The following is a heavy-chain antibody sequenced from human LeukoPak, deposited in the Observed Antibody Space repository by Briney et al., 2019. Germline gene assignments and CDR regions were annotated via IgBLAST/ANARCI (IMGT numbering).Heavy chain of an antibody. Sequence: ASVKVSCKASGYTFTGYYMHWVRQAPGQGLEWMGWINPNSGGTNYAQKFQGRVTMTRDTSISTAYMEPSRLRSDDTAVYYCAIGSSSIDYFDYWGQGTLVTVSS. CDR2: INPNSGGT. J-gene: IGHJ4*02. CDR3: AIGSSSIDYFDY. CDR1: GYTFTGYY. D-gene: IGHD6-6*01. V-gene: IGHV1-2*02.